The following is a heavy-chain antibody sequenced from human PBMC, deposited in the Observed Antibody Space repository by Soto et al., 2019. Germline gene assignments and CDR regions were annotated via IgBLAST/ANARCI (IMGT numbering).Heavy chain of an antibody. CDR3: ARGGSGSYYMYYYYYGMDV. CDR1: GYSISSDYS. Sequence: SETLSRTCAVSGYSISSDYSWGWIPQPRGKGLEWIGSIYHSGSTYYNPSLKSRVTIAVDTSKNQFSRKLSSVTAADTAVYYCARGGSGSYYMYYYYYGMDVWGQGTTVT. D-gene: IGHD3-10*01. CDR2: IYHSGST. J-gene: IGHJ6*02. V-gene: IGHV4-38-2*01.